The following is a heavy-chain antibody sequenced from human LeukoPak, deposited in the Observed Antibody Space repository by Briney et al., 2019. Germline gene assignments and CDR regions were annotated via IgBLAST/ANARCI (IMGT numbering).Heavy chain of an antibody. CDR3: ARATSLVLPAADHYYYVLAG. CDR1: GYTFTDYY. V-gene: IGHV1-2*02. D-gene: IGHD2-2*01. J-gene: IGHJ6*02. CDR2: INPNSGGT. Sequence: ASVKVSCKASGYTFTDYYMHWVRQAPGQGLEWMGWINPNSGGTNSAQKFQGRVTRTRDTSISTAYMDLSRLRSDDTAVYYCARATSLVLPAADHYYYVLAGWGQGTTVTVSS.